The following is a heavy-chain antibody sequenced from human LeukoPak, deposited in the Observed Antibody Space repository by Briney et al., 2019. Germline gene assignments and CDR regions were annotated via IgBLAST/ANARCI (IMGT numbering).Heavy chain of an antibody. D-gene: IGHD5-12*01. Sequence: GGSLRLSCAASGFTFDDYAMHWVRQAPGKGLEWVSLINGDGGSTYYADSVKGRFTISRDNSKNSLYLQMNSLRTEDTALYYCAKDIRYSGYDQGGAFDIWGQGTMVTVSS. CDR3: AKDIRYSGYDQGGAFDI. J-gene: IGHJ3*02. CDR2: INGDGGST. CDR1: GFTFDDYA. V-gene: IGHV3-43*02.